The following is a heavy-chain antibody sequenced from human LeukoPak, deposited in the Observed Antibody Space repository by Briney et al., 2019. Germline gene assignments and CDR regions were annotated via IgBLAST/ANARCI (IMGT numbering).Heavy chain of an antibody. Sequence: GGSLRLSCKVSGFILSTYWMSWVRQAPGKGLEWVACIKEDGSEKYYVNSVKGRFAISRDNVKNSIYLQMNSLRGEDTAVYYCVRDGRWPLVGDYWGQGTLVAVSS. V-gene: IGHV3-7*01. CDR1: GFILSTYW. J-gene: IGHJ4*02. CDR2: IKEDGSEK. D-gene: IGHD4-23*01. CDR3: VRDGRWPLVGDY.